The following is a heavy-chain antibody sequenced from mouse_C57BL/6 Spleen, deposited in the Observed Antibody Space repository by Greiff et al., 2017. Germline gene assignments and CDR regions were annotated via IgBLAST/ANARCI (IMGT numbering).Heavy chain of an antibody. Sequence: EVQLQQSGPELVKPGASVKISCKASGYTFTDYYMNWVKQSHGKSLEWIGDINPNNGGTSYNQKFKGKATLTVDKSSRTASMELCSLTSEDSTVYYCARGVITTVVVDWYDDVWGTGTTVTVSS. CDR2: INPNNGGT. D-gene: IGHD1-1*01. CDR3: ARGVITTVVVDWYDDV. J-gene: IGHJ1*03. V-gene: IGHV1-26*01. CDR1: GYTFTDYY.